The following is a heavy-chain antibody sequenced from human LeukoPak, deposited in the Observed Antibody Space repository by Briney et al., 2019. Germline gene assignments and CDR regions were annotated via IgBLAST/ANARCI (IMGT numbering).Heavy chain of an antibody. CDR2: IYHSGST. CDR3: AAGFVVVPAAFDY. V-gene: IGHV4-30-2*01. D-gene: IGHD2-2*01. Sequence: LRLSCAASGFTFSSYSMSWIRQPPGKGLEWIGYIYHSGSTYYNPSLKSRVTISVDRSKNQFSLKLSSVTAADTAVYYCAAGFVVVPAAFDYWGQGTLVTVSS. J-gene: IGHJ4*02. CDR1: GFTFSSYS.